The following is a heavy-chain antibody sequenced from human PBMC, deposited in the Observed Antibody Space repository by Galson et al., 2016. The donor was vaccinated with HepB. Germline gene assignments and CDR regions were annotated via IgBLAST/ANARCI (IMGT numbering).Heavy chain of an antibody. V-gene: IGHV1-3*01. CDR2: INADNGDT. CDR1: GYTFTNYA. CDR3: ARDLTDASYYTMDV. J-gene: IGHJ6*02. D-gene: IGHD3-16*01. Sequence: SVKVSCKACGYTFTNYAIHRVRQAPGQRREWLGWINADNGDTKFSQRFQGRVTITRDTSANTAYMDLSSLRSEDTAVYYCARDLTDASYYTMDVWGLGTTVTVSS.